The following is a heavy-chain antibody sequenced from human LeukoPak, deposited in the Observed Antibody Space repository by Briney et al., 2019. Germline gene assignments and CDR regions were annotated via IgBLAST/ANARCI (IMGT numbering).Heavy chain of an antibody. CDR2: INPSDGDT. Sequence: ASVKVSCKTSGYTFTDYYMQWVRQAPGQGLEWMGWINPSDGDTKSARKFQGRVTMTRDTSISTAYLELSRQTSDDTAIYYCARDCSGADCYSGNAFDIWGQGTMVTVSS. V-gene: IGHV1-2*02. D-gene: IGHD2-15*01. CDR1: GYTFTDYY. CDR3: ARDCSGADCYSGNAFDI. J-gene: IGHJ3*02.